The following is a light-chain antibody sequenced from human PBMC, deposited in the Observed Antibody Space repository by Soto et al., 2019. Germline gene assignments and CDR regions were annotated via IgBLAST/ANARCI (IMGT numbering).Light chain of an antibody. J-gene: IGKJ5*01. V-gene: IGKV3-11*01. CDR3: QQPSSPIT. CDR2: DAS. CDR1: QSGSSH. Sequence: VFAQPRVLLSLSPGERATLSCRASQSGSSHLAWFQQRPGQAPRLLIYDASNRATGIPARFSGRGSGTDFTLTISSLEPDDFAVYYCQQPSSPITSAQGTRLE.